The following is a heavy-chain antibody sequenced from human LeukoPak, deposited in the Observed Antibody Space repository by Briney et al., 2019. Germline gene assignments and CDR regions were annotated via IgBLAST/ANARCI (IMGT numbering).Heavy chain of an antibody. Sequence: ASVKVSCKASGGTFSSYAISWVRQAPGQGLEWMGGIIPIFGTANYAQKFQGRVTITADESTSTAYMELRSLRSDDTAVYYCARVKWVYSSGPNHWFDPWGQGTLVTVSS. CDR1: GGTFSSYA. D-gene: IGHD6-19*01. CDR2: IIPIFGTA. V-gene: IGHV1-69*13. J-gene: IGHJ5*02. CDR3: ARVKWVYSSGPNHWFDP.